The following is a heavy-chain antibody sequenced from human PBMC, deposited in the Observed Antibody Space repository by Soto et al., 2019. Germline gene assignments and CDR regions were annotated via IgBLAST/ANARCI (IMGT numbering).Heavy chain of an antibody. Sequence: QVQLQESGPGLVKPSETLSLTCTVSGGSVSSGSYYWSWIRQPPGKGLEWIGYIYYSGSTNYNPSLKSRVTISVDTSKNQFSLKLSSVTAADTAVYYCARDLARDGYNVFDYWGQGTLVTVSS. CDR3: ARDLARDGYNVFDY. J-gene: IGHJ4*02. CDR1: GGSVSSGSYY. CDR2: IYYSGST. V-gene: IGHV4-61*01. D-gene: IGHD5-12*01.